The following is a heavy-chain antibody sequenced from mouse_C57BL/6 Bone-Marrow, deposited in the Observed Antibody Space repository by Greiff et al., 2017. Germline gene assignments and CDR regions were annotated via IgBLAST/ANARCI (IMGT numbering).Heavy chain of an antibody. CDR2: IYPGSGNT. CDR1: GYTFTDYY. D-gene: IGHD1-1*01. V-gene: IGHV1-76*01. CDR3: ARGGYYGSSPFAN. Sequence: VQLVESGAELVRPGASVKLSCKASGYTFTDYYINWVKQRPGQGLEWIARIYPGSGNTYYNEKFKGKATLTAEKSSSTAYMQLSSLTSEDSAVYFCARGGYYGSSPFANWGQGTLVTVSA. J-gene: IGHJ3*01.